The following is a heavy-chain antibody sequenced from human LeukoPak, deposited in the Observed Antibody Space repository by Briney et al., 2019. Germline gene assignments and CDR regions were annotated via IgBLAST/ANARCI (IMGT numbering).Heavy chain of an antibody. J-gene: IGHJ5*02. CDR3: ARHDSSSSGWFDP. CDR2: IIPIFGTA. Sequence: ASVKVSCKASGGTFSSYAISWVRQAPGQGLEWMGGIIPIFGTANYAQKFQGRVTITADESTSTAYMELSSLRSEDTAVYYCARHDSSSSGWFDPWGQGTLVTVS. D-gene: IGHD6-6*01. V-gene: IGHV1-69*13. CDR1: GGTFSSYA.